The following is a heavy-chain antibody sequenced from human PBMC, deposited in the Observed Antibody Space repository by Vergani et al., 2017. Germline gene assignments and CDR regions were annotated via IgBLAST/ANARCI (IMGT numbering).Heavy chain of an antibody. CDR1: GGSISSYY. CDR3: ARDLGSGGYDSGWYYYYGMDV. V-gene: IGHV4-59*01. D-gene: IGHD5-12*01. CDR2: IYYSGST. Sequence: QVQLQESGPGLVKPSETLSLTCTVSGGSISSYYWSWIRQPPGKGLEWIGYIYYSGSTNYNPSLKSRGTISVDTSKNQFSLKLSSVTAADTAVYYCARDLGSGGYDSGWYYYYGMDVWGQGTTVTVSS. J-gene: IGHJ6*02.